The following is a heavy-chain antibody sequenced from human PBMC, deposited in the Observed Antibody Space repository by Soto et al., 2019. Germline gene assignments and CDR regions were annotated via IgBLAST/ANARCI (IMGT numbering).Heavy chain of an antibody. CDR1: GYTFTSYY. J-gene: IGHJ4*02. V-gene: IGHV1-46*01. CDR2: INPSGGST. CDR3: ARGNRSSGWYREIYFDY. Sequence: ASVKVSCKASGYTFTSYYMHWVRQAPGQGLEWMGIINPSGGSTSYAQKFQGRVTMTRDTSTSTVYMELSSLRSEDTAVYYCARGNRSSGWYREIYFDYWGQGTPVTVSS. D-gene: IGHD6-19*01.